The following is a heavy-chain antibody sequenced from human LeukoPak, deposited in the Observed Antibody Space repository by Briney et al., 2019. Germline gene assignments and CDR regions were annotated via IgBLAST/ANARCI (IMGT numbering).Heavy chain of an antibody. Sequence: SVKLSCKLSGVTFSSYTISCVRQAPGQGLEGMGRIIPILGIANYTQTFQGRVTTPAAKSPRTAYSELSRLRSEDTAVYYCAIIAAAGGGGRIDYWGQGTLVTVSS. CDR2: IIPILGIA. CDR1: GVTFSSYT. CDR3: AIIAAAGGGGRIDY. V-gene: IGHV1-69*02. J-gene: IGHJ4*02. D-gene: IGHD6-13*01.